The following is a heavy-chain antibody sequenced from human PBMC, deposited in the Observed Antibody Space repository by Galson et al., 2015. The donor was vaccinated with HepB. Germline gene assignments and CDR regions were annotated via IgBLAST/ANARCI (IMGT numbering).Heavy chain of an antibody. D-gene: IGHD3-10*01. V-gene: IGHV1-2*02. CDR1: GYTFTDYY. J-gene: IGHJ3*02. CDR2: INPNSGGT. Sequence: SVKVSCKASGYTFTDYYMHWVRQAPGQGLEWMGWINPNSGGTKCAQKFQGRVTMTRDTSISTVYMELSRLRSDDTAVYYCARDFYGSGSYYGAFDIWGQGTMVTVSS. CDR3: ARDFYGSGSYYGAFDI.